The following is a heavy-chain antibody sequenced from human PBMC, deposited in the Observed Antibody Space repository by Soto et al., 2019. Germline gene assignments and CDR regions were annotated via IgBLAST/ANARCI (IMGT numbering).Heavy chain of an antibody. CDR1: GGSISSGDYY. CDR2: IYYSGST. J-gene: IGHJ6*02. CDR3: ARGQYYDIWSGSLQRRYYYGMDV. Sequence: SETLSLTCTVSGGSISSGDYYWSWIRQPPGKGLEWIGYIYYSGSTYYNPSLKSRVTISVDTSKNQFSLKLSSVTAADTAVYYCARGQYYDIWSGSLQRRYYYGMDVWGQGTTVTVSS. D-gene: IGHD3-3*01. V-gene: IGHV4-30-4*01.